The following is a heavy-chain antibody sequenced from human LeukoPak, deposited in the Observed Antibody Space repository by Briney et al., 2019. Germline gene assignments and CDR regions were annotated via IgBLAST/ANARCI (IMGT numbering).Heavy chain of an antibody. V-gene: IGHV3-48*01. Sequence: GGSLRLSCAASGFTFSSYSMNWVRQAPGKGLEWVSDISSRSSTIYYADSVKGRFTISRDNAKNSLYLQMNSLRAEDTALYSCARVAYSAYDYPTLLPPFDYWGQGTLVTVSS. J-gene: IGHJ4*02. D-gene: IGHD5-12*01. CDR2: ISSRSSTI. CDR1: GFTFSSYS. CDR3: ARVAYSAYDYPTLLPPFDY.